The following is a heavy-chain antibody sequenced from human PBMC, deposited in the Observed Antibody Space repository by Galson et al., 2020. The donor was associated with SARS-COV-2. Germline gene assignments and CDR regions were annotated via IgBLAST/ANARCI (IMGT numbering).Heavy chain of an antibody. V-gene: IGHV3-9*01. CDR2: ITWNSGSI. J-gene: IGHJ4*02. CDR1: GFTFDDYA. Sequence: PGGSLRLSCAASGFTFDDYAMHWVRQAPGKGLEGVSGITWNSGSIGYADSVKGRFTISRDKAKNSLYLQMNSLRAEDTALYYCAKDKGKWLFLNYSDYWGKGTLVNVSS. CDR3: AKDKGKWLFLNYSDY. D-gene: IGHD3-22*01.